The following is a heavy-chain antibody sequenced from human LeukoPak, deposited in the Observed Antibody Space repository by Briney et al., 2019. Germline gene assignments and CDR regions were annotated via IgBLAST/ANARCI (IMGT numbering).Heavy chain of an antibody. D-gene: IGHD2-2*01. CDR2: INHSGST. V-gene: IGHV4-34*01. CDR3: ARKASIRGGFH. CDR1: GGSFSGYY. J-gene: IGHJ4*02. Sequence: PSETLSLTCAVYGGSFSGYYWSWLRPPPGKGLEWIGEINHSGSTNYHPSLKSRITISVDTAKNQFSLKLIPVTAADTAVYYCARKASIRGGFHWGQGTLVTVSS.